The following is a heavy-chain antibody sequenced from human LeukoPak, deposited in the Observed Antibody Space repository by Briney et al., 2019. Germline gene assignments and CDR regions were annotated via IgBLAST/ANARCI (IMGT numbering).Heavy chain of an antibody. CDR1: GYTFTSYD. Sequence: VASVKVSCKASGYTFTSYDINWVRQATGQGLEWMGWMNPNSGNTGYAQKFQGRVTTTRDTSISTAYMELSSLRSEDTAVYYCARGGYCSSTSCYMRSPFDPWGQGTLVTVSS. CDR2: MNPNSGNT. D-gene: IGHD2-2*02. J-gene: IGHJ5*02. CDR3: ARGGYCSSTSCYMRSPFDP. V-gene: IGHV1-8*03.